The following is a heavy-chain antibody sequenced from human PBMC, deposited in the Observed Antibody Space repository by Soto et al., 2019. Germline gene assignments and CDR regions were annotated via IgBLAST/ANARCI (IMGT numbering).Heavy chain of an antibody. V-gene: IGHV4-31*03. D-gene: IGHD3-10*01. CDR2: IYYSGST. CDR1: GGSISSGGYY. J-gene: IGHJ4*02. Sequence: PSETLSLTFTVSGGSISSGGYYWSWIRQHPGKGLEWIGYIYYSGSTYYNPSLKSRVTISVDTSKNQFSLKLSSVTAADTAVYYCGRFVDGSGPYFDYWGQGTLVTVSS. CDR3: GRFVDGSGPYFDY.